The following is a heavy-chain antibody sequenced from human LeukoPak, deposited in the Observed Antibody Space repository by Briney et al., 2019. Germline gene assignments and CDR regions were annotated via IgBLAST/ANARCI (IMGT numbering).Heavy chain of an antibody. V-gene: IGHV1-18*01. D-gene: IGHD2-21*01. J-gene: IGHJ3*02. Sequence: GASVKVSRKASGYTFTRYGISWVRQAPGQGLEWMGWISAYNGNTNYAQKLQGRVTMTTDTATSTAYMELRSLRSDDAAVYYCARGSRPYSIYAFDIWGQGTMVTVSS. CDR3: ARGSRPYSIYAFDI. CDR1: GYTFTRYG. CDR2: ISAYNGNT.